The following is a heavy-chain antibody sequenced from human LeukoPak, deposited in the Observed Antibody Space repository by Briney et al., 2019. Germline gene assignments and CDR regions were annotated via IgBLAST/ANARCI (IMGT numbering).Heavy chain of an antibody. J-gene: IGHJ4*02. CDR1: GYTFTGYY. Sequence: PRASVKVSCKASGYTFTGYYMHWVRQAPGQGLEWMGWINPNSGGTNYAQKFQGRVTMTRDTSISTAYMELSRLRSDDTAVYYCARGTYHDYVWGSYRFWGQGTLVTVSS. V-gene: IGHV1-2*02. CDR2: INPNSGGT. D-gene: IGHD3-16*02. CDR3: ARGTYHDYVWGSYRF.